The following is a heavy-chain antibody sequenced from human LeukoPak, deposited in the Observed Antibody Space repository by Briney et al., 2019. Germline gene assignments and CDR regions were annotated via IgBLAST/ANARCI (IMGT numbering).Heavy chain of an antibody. CDR3: ARRLGIMRDPFDY. V-gene: IGHV4-39*07. J-gene: IGHJ4*02. CDR2: IYHSGST. CDR1: GGSISSSSYY. D-gene: IGHD7-27*01. Sequence: ASETLSLTCTVSGGSISSSSYYWGWIRQPPGKGLEWIGSIYHSGSTYYNPSLKSRVTISVDTSKNQFSLKLSSVTAADTAVYYCARRLGIMRDPFDYWGQGTLVTVSS.